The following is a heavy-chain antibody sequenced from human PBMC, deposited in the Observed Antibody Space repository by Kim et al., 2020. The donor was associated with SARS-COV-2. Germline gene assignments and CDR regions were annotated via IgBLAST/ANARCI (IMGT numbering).Heavy chain of an antibody. D-gene: IGHD2-2*01. Sequence: GGSLRLSCAASGFTFSSYWMHWVRQGPGKGLMWVSSMNSDGSRITYADSVKGRFTISRDNAKNTLYLQMNSLRAEDTAVYYCASPPGSTPNNWGQGTLVT. CDR1: GFTFSSYW. CDR2: MNSDGSRI. V-gene: IGHV3-74*01. J-gene: IGHJ4*02. CDR3: ASPPGSTPNN.